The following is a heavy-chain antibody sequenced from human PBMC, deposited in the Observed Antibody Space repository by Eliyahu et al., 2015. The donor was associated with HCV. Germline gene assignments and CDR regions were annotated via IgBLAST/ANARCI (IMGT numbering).Heavy chain of an antibody. CDR3: ARDGFWSGSYKGPFDH. V-gene: IGHV1-3*01. CDR1: GYTFISHD. J-gene: IGHJ4*02. CDR2: INVGNGAT. D-gene: IGHD3-3*01. Sequence: QAQLVQSGAEVKKPGASVKVSCKASGYTFISHDLHWVRQAPGQRLEWMGWINVGNGATKYSQKFQGRVAIIRDTSASTAYMDLSSLRSEDTAVYFCARDGFWSGSYKGPFDHWGQGTLVTVSS.